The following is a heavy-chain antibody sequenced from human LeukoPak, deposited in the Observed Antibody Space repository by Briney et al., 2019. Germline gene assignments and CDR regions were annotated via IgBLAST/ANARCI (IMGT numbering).Heavy chain of an antibody. CDR3: ARGPRITIFGVVMANDAFDI. J-gene: IGHJ3*02. CDR1: GYTCTDYF. CDR2: INPKSGGT. V-gene: IGHV1-2*02. Sequence: ASVKVSCKASGYTCTDYFMNWVRQAPGQGLEWMGWINPKSGGTVYAQKFQGRVTMTRDTSSSTAYMELSRLRFDDTVVYYCARGPRITIFGVVMANDAFDIWGQGTMVTVS. D-gene: IGHD3-3*01.